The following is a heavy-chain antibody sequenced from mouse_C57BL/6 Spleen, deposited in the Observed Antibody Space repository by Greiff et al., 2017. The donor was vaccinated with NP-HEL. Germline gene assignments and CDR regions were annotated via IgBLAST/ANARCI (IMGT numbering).Heavy chain of an antibody. D-gene: IGHD3-1*01. CDR2: IYPGDGDT. CDR1: GYAFSSYW. J-gene: IGHJ2*01. V-gene: IGHV1-80*01. CDR3: ARSGDGGYFDY. Sequence: QVQLQQSGAELVKPGASVKISCKASGYAFSSYWMNWVKQRPGKGLEWIGQIYPGDGDTNYNGKFKGKATLTADKSSSTAYMQLSSLTSEDSAVYFCARSGDGGYFDYWGRGTTLTVSS.